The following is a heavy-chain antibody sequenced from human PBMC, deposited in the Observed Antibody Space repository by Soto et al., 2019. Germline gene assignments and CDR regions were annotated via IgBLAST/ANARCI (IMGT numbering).Heavy chain of an antibody. D-gene: IGHD4-17*01. CDR2: INAGNGNT. Sequence: ASVKVSCKASGYTFTSYAMHWVRQAPGQRLEWMGWINAGNGNTKYSQKFQGRVTITRDTSTSTAYMELRSLRSDDTAVYYCAREMEDYGDYDAFDIWGQGTMVTVSS. CDR1: GYTFTSYA. CDR3: AREMEDYGDYDAFDI. V-gene: IGHV1-3*01. J-gene: IGHJ3*02.